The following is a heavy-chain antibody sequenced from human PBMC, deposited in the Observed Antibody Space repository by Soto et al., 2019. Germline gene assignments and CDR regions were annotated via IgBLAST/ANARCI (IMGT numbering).Heavy chain of an antibody. Sequence: SETLSLTCTVSGGSIRSSHWWSWVRQPPGKGLERIGEIYHSGSTNLDPSLKSRVTLSVDKSKNQFSLKLTSVTAADTAVYYCARDKATMGGNNLYDPWGQGILVTVSS. CDR3: ARDKATMGGNNLYDP. J-gene: IGHJ5*02. CDR1: GGSIRSSHW. D-gene: IGHD3-10*01. CDR2: IYHSGST. V-gene: IGHV4-4*02.